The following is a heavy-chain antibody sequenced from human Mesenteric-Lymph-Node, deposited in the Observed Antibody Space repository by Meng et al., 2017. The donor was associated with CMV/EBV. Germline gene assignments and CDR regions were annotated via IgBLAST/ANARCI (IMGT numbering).Heavy chain of an antibody. D-gene: IGHD2/OR15-2a*01. V-gene: IGHV3-49*04. CDR2: IRSRTYGETT. CDR3: TRDHTTRLGMWLYYGMDV. CDR1: GFTFGDYA. Sequence: GGSLRLSCSASGFTFGDYAMAWVRQAPGKGLEWVAYIRSRTYGETTEYAASVKGRFTISRDDSRGIAYLQMNSLKSEDTAMYYCTRDHTTRLGMWLYYGMDVWGQGTTVTVSS. J-gene: IGHJ6*02.